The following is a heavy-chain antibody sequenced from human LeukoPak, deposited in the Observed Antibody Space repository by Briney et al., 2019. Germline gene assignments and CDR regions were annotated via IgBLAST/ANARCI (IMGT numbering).Heavy chain of an antibody. V-gene: IGHV4-59*12. CDR2: IYYIGST. CDR3: AKVAKYYYGSETYFFFDH. Sequence: SETLSLTCTVSGGSISSYYWSWIRQPPGKGLEWIGYIYYIGSTNYNPSLKSRVTMSIDTSKNQFSLNLRSVTAADTAVYYCAKVAKYYYGSETYFFFDHWGQGTLVTVSS. J-gene: IGHJ4*02. D-gene: IGHD3-10*01. CDR1: GGSISSYY.